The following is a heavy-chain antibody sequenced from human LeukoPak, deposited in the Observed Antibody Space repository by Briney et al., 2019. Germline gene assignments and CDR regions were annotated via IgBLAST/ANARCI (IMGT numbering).Heavy chain of an antibody. Sequence: GGSLRLSCAASGFTFSSYEMNWVRQAPGKGLEWVSYISSSGSSRYYADSVKGRFTISRDNAKNSLYLQMNSLRAEDTAVEYCSTCPPGYCSIHSCSLTYWGQGLLVTVPS. CDR2: ISSSGSSR. CDR1: GFTFSSYE. J-gene: IGHJ4*02. V-gene: IGHV3-48*03. D-gene: IGHD2-2*01. CDR3: STCPPGYCSIHSCSLTY.